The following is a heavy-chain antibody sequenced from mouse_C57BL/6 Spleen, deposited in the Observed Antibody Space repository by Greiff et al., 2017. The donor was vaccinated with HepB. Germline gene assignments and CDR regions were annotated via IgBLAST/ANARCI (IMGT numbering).Heavy chain of an antibody. Sequence: VQLQQSGAELAKPGASVKLSCKASGYTFTSYWMHWVKQRPGKGLEWIGYINPSSGYTKYKQKFKDKATLTADKSSSTAYMQLSSLTYENSAVYYGARWAAGKSFDYWGQGTTLTVSS. CDR1: GYTFTSYW. J-gene: IGHJ2*01. D-gene: IGHD6-1*01. CDR3: ARWAAGKSFDY. CDR2: INPSSGYT. V-gene: IGHV1-7*01.